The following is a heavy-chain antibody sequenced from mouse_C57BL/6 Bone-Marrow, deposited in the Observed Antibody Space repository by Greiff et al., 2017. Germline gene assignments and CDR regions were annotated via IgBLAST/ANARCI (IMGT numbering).Heavy chain of an antibody. CDR3: ARLGPFAY. V-gene: IGHV1-18*01. J-gene: IGHJ3*01. Sequence: VQLQQSGPELVKPGASVKIPCKASGYTFTDYNMDWVKQSHGKSLEWIGDINPNNGGTINNQKFKGKATLTVDKSSSTAYMELRSLTSEDTAVYYCARLGPFAYWGQGTLVTVSA. CDR1: GYTFTDYN. D-gene: IGHD4-1*01. CDR2: INPNNGGT.